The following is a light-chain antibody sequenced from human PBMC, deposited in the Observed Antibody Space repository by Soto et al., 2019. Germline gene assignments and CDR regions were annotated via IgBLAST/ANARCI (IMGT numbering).Light chain of an antibody. CDR2: DAS. V-gene: IGKV3-20*01. Sequence: EILLTRPPGTRSFSQGKRPTLSCRASQSVRSERLAWYQQKRGQAPTLLIFDASSRASGTPERFSGSGSGTDSTLTISRLEPEDFAVYYCQEYDGAPPITFGLGTRREIK. J-gene: IGKJ5*01. CDR1: QSVRSER. CDR3: QEYDGAPPIT.